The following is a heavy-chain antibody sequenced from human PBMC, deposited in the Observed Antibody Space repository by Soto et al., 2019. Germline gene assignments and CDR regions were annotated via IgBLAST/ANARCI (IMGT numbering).Heavy chain of an antibody. J-gene: IGHJ4*02. CDR3: ARVNYYGSGSFNY. V-gene: IGHV1-3*01. Sequence: QVQLVQSGAEVKKPGASVKVSCKASGYTFTSYAMHWVRQAPGQRLEWMGWINAGNGNTKYSQKFQGRVTITRDTSASTAYMELISLRSEDTAVYYCARVNYYGSGSFNYWGQGTLVTVSS. CDR2: INAGNGNT. CDR1: GYTFTSYA. D-gene: IGHD3-10*01.